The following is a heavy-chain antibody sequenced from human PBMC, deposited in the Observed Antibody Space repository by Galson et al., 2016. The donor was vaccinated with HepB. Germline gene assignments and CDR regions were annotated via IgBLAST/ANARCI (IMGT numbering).Heavy chain of an antibody. V-gene: IGHV1-69*13. J-gene: IGHJ4*02. CDR3: ARAHAAAVVSYRFDS. Sequence: SVKVSCKASGGTFSSYGINWVRQAPGQGLEWMGGIIPIFGTAKYAQKLQGRVTIIADESTSTAYMEMSSLRSEDTAVYYCARAHAAAVVSYRFDSWGQGTLVTVSS. CDR2: IIPIFGTA. CDR1: GGTFSSYG. D-gene: IGHD6-13*01.